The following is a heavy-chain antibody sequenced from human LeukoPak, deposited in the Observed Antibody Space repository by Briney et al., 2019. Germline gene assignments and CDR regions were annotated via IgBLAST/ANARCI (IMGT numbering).Heavy chain of an antibody. CDR2: INPNSGGT. CDR3: ARDRYYGSGSTVDY. D-gene: IGHD3-10*01. Sequence: APVKVSCKASGYTFTGYYMHWVRQAPGQGLEWMGWINPNSGGTNYAQKFQGRVSMTRDASISTAYMELSRLRSDDTAVYYCARDRYYGSGSTVDYWGQGTLVTVSS. V-gene: IGHV1-2*02. J-gene: IGHJ4*02. CDR1: GYTFTGYY.